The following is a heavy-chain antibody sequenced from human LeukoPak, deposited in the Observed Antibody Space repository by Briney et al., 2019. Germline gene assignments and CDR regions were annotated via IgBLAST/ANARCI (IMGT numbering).Heavy chain of an antibody. D-gene: IGHD6-19*01. CDR2: ISSSSSYI. CDR3: ARDMGTVAGRTRNDY. J-gene: IGHJ4*02. Sequence: GGSLRLSCAASGFTFSSYSMNWVRQAPGKGLEWVSSISSSSSYIYYADSVKGRFTISRDNAKNSLYLQMNSLRAEDTAVYYCARDMGTVAGRTRNDYWGQGTLVTVSS. CDR1: GFTFSSYS. V-gene: IGHV3-21*01.